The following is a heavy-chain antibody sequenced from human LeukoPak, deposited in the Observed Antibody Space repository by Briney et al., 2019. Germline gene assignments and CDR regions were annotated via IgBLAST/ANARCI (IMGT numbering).Heavy chain of an antibody. CDR2: ISGSGGST. J-gene: IGHJ3*02. CDR3: TTDHSGGSYPLDAFDI. D-gene: IGHD1-26*01. Sequence: GGSLRLSCAASGFTFSSYAMSWVRQAPGKGLEWVSAISGSGGSTYYADSVKGRFTISRDNSKNTLYLQMNSLKTEDTAVYYCTTDHSGGSYPLDAFDIWGQGTVVIVSS. CDR1: GFTFSSYA. V-gene: IGHV3-23*01.